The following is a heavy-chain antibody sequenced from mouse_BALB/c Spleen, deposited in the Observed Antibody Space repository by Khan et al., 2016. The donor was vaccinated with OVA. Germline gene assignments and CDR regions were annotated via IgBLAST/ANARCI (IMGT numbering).Heavy chain of an antibody. V-gene: IGHV5-9-3*01. J-gene: IGHJ3*01. CDR3: ARSPYGNFAY. Sequence: EVQLVESGGGLVKPGGSLKLSCAVSGFTFSTYAMSWVRQTPEKRLEWVATISSDGDYTYYPDNVTGRFTISRDNAKNTLYLQMSSLRSEYTAVYYCARSPYGNFAYWGQGTLVTVSA. CDR1: GFTFSTYA. CDR2: ISSDGDYT. D-gene: IGHD2-1*01.